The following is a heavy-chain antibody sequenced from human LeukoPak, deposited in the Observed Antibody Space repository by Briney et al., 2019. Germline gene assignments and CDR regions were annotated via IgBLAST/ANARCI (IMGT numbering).Heavy chain of an antibody. CDR1: GFTFT. D-gene: IGHD7-27*01. V-gene: IGHV3-30*02. Sequence: GGSLRLSCVGSGFTFTVHWVRQVPGKGLEWLTFIRHDGTDQHYADSVRGRFTISRDNSKNTVYLQMNSLRPEDTALYYCAKDGNWASVSWGQGTLVTVSS. J-gene: IGHJ5*02. CDR2: IRHDGTDQ. CDR3: AKDGNWASVS.